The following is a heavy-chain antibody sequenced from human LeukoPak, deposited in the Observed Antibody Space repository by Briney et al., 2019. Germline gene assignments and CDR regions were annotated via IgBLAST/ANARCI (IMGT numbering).Heavy chain of an antibody. V-gene: IGHV4-34*01. D-gene: IGHD3-16*01. CDR1: GGSFSGYY. J-gene: IGHJ6*03. Sequence: SETLSLTCAVYGGSFSGYYWSWIRQPPGKGLEWIGEINHSGGTKYNPSLKSRVTISVDTSKNQFSLKLSSVTAADTAMYYCARVKDPGGYYYYYYMDVWGKGTTVTVSS. CDR2: INHSGGT. CDR3: ARVKDPGGYYYYYYMDV.